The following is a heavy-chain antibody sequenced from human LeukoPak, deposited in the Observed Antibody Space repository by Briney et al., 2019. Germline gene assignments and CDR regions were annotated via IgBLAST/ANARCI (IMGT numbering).Heavy chain of an antibody. CDR1: GFTFSDYY. Sequence: GGSLRLSCAASGFTFSDYYMSWIRQAPGKGLGWVSYISSSGSTIYYADSVKGRFTISRDNAKNSLYLQMNSLRAEDTAVYYCARDRGSIAARPYYYYYMDVWGKGTTVTVSS. V-gene: IGHV3-11*01. D-gene: IGHD6-6*01. CDR3: ARDRGSIAARPYYYYYMDV. J-gene: IGHJ6*03. CDR2: ISSSGSTI.